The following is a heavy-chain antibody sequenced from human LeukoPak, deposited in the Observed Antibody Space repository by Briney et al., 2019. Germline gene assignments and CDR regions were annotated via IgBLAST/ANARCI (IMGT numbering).Heavy chain of an antibody. CDR1: GCSISNYY. Sequence: SETLSLTCTASGCSISNYYWSWIRQPAGKGLEWIARKYARGSSNYNPPVQSRVTMSVDTSKNQFSLKLRSVTAADTAVYYCARVRYCSADICTGGDSFDIWGQGTMVSVSP. D-gene: IGHD2-15*01. J-gene: IGHJ3*02. V-gene: IGHV4-4*07. CDR2: KYARGSS. CDR3: ARVRYCSADICTGGDSFDI.